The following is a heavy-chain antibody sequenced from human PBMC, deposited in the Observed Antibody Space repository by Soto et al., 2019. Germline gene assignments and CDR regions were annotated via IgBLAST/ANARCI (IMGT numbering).Heavy chain of an antibody. J-gene: IGHJ6*02. Sequence: EVQLVESGGGLVQPGGSLRLSCAASGFTFSSYWMHWVRQAPGKGLVWVSRINSDGSSTSYADSVKGRFTISRDNAKNTLYLQMNSLRAEETAVYYCARDKQQLIYYYGMDVWGQGTTVTVSS. CDR2: INSDGSST. V-gene: IGHV3-74*01. D-gene: IGHD6-13*01. CDR3: ARDKQQLIYYYGMDV. CDR1: GFTFSSYW.